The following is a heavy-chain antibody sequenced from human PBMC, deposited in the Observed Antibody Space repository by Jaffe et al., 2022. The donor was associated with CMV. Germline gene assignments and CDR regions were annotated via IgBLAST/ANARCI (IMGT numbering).Heavy chain of an antibody. CDR1: GFTFDDYA. D-gene: IGHD2-15*01. Sequence: EVQLVESGGGLVQPGRSLRLSCAASGFTFDDYAMHWVRQAPGKGLEWVSGISWNSGSIGYADSVKGRFTISRDNAKNSLYLQMNSLRAEDTALYYCAKDRSLSGGNYFDYWGQGTLVTVSS. J-gene: IGHJ4*02. CDR2: ISWNSGSI. CDR3: AKDRSLSGGNYFDY. V-gene: IGHV3-9*01.